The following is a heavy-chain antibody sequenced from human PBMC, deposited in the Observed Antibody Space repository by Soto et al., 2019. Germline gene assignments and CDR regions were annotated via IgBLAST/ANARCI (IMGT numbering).Heavy chain of an antibody. J-gene: IGHJ6*02. Sequence: QMQLVESGGGVVQPGESLRLSCAASGFTFNYYPMHWVRQTPGKGLEWVAVISFDGSNKYYSYSVKGRFTISRDNSKNMLYLQMNSLRAEAAAVYYCARLTGALVAVLYIYPLDGREAMSDVDVWGQGTTVSVSS. CDR3: ARLTGALVAVLYIYPLDGREAMSDVDV. D-gene: IGHD7-27*01. CDR2: ISFDGSNK. CDR1: GFTFNYYP. V-gene: IGHV3-30-3*01.